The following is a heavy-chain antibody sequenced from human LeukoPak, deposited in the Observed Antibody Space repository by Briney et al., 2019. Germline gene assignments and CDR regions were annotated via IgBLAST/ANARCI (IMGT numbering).Heavy chain of an antibody. D-gene: IGHD6-13*01. Sequence: SETLSLTCAVYGGSFSGYYWSCIRQPPGKGLEWIGEINHSGSTNYNPSLKSRVTISVDTSKNQFSLKLSSVTAADTAVYYCARGRLAAAGDYFDYWGQGTLVTVSS. J-gene: IGHJ4*02. CDR3: ARGRLAAAGDYFDY. CDR1: GGSFSGYY. V-gene: IGHV4-34*01. CDR2: INHSGST.